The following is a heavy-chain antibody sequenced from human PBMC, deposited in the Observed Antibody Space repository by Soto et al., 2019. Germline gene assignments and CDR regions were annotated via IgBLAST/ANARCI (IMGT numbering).Heavy chain of an antibody. CDR1: GGSISSSSYY. CDR2: IYYSGST. V-gene: IGHV4-39*01. Sequence: SETLSLTCTVSGGSISSSSYYWGWIRQPPGKGLEWIGSIYYSGSTYYNPSLKSRVTISVDTSKNQFSLKLSSVTAADTAVYYCARPPRYYDFWSGYYTSPDYYYYGMDVWGQGTTVTVSS. D-gene: IGHD3-3*01. CDR3: ARPPRYYDFWSGYYTSPDYYYYGMDV. J-gene: IGHJ6*02.